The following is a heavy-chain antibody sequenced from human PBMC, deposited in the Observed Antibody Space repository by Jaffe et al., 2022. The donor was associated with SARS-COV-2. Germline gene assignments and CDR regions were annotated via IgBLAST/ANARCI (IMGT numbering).Heavy chain of an antibody. J-gene: IGHJ6*02. CDR1: GGSISSGSYY. V-gene: IGHV4-61*02. CDR2: IYTSGST. CDR3: ARGHYYYGSYGMDV. Sequence: QVQLQESGPGLVKPSQTLSLTCTVSGGSISSGSYYWSWIRQPAGKGLEWIGRIYTSGSTNYNPSLKSRVTISVDTSKNQFSLKLSSVTAADTAVYYCARGHYYYGSYGMDVWGQGTTVTVSS.